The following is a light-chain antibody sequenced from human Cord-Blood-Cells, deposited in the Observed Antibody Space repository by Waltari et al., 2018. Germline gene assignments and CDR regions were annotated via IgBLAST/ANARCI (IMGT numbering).Light chain of an antibody. CDR3: QQYYSTPYT. V-gene: IGKV4-1*01. CDR2: WAS. CDR1: QSVLYSSHNKNY. Sequence: DIVMTQSPDSLAVSLGERATINCNSSQSVLYSSHNKNYLACYQQKPGQPPKLLIYWASTRESGVPDRFSGSGSGTDFTLTISSLQAEDVAVYYCQQYYSTPYTFGQGTKLEIK. J-gene: IGKJ2*01.